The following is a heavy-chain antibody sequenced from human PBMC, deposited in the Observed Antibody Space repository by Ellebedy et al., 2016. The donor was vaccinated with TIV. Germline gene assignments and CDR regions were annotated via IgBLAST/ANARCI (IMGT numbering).Heavy chain of an antibody. Sequence: GESLKISCTASAFTFSAYGMHWVRQAPGKGLEWVAVISHDGSKTYYADSVQGRFTISRDNSNNQLYLQMTSLRTEDTAVYYCAKERHPRHPRWMGPTYFDYWGQGTLVAVSS. V-gene: IGHV3-30*18. CDR1: AFTFSAYG. CDR2: ISHDGSKT. CDR3: AKERHPRHPRWMGPTYFDY. D-gene: IGHD4-23*01. J-gene: IGHJ4*02.